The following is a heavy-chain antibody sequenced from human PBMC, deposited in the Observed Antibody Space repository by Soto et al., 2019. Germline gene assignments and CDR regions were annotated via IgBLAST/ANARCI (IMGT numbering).Heavy chain of an antibody. Sequence: QLQLQESGPGLVKPSETLSLSCTVSGGSITSSSYWGWIRQPPGKGLEWIGSIYSTGNTYYNPSLKGRVTIPADTSKNQFSLNLSSVTAADTAVYYCRSSGRYSTDVWGQGTTVYVSS. V-gene: IGHV4-39*01. J-gene: IGHJ6*01. CDR3: RSSGRYSTDV. CDR2: IYSTGNT. D-gene: IGHD6-25*01. CDR1: GGSITSSSY.